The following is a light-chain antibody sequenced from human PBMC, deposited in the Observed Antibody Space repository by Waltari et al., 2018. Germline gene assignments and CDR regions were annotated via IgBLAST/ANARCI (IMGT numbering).Light chain of an antibody. CDR1: SSDLGPYNY. V-gene: IGLV2-11*01. Sequence: QSALNQPRSVSRSPGQSVTIPCTGPSSDLGPYNYVSWYQQHPGKVPNLILYDVTKRPSGVPDRFSGSKSGNTASLTISGLQAEDEADYYCSSYAGSYTVFGGGTKLTVL. J-gene: IGLJ3*02. CDR3: SSYAGSYTV. CDR2: DVT.